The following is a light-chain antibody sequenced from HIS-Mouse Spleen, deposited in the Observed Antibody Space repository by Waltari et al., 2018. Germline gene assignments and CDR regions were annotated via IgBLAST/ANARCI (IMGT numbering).Light chain of an antibody. CDR3: QSADSSGTYVV. CDR2: KDS. CDR1: ALPKQY. Sequence: SYELTQPPSVSVSPGQTARITCSGDALPKQYAYWYQQKPGQAPVRVIYKDSERPSGIPERFSGSSPGTTVTLTISGVQAEDEADYYCQSADSSGTYVVFGGGTKLTVL. V-gene: IGLV3-25*03. J-gene: IGLJ2*01.